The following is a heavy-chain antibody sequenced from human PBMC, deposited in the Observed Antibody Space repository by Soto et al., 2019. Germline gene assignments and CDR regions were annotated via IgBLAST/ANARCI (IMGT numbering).Heavy chain of an antibody. D-gene: IGHD6-19*01. CDR1: GFSLSSSIMG. J-gene: IGHJ5*01. V-gene: IGHV2-26*01. Sequence: QVTLKESGPVLVKPTETLTLTCTVSGFSLSSSIMGVSWIRQPPGKALDWLAHIFSIDAKSYSTSLKSRLTISKDTSKRQVVLTMTNMDPVDTATYYCARMYSSGWFDSWGQGTLVTVSS. CDR3: ARMYSSGWFDS. CDR2: IFSIDAK.